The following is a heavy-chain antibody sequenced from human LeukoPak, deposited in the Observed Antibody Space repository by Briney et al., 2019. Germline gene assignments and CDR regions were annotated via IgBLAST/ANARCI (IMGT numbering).Heavy chain of an antibody. CDR2: INPNSGGT. CDR3: ARSICRVGATTAMVDY. CDR1: GYTFTSYG. D-gene: IGHD1-26*01. V-gene: IGHV1-2*02. J-gene: IGHJ4*02. Sequence: ASVKVSCKASGYTFTSYGISWVRQAPGQGLEWMGWINPNSGGTNYAQKFQGRVTMTRDTSISTAYMELSRLRSDDTAVYYCARSICRVGATTAMVDYWGQGTLVTVSS.